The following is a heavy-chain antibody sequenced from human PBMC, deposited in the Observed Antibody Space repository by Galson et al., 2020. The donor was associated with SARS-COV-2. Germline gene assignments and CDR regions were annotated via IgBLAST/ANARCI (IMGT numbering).Heavy chain of an antibody. D-gene: IGHD2-15*01. J-gene: IGHJ6*02. CDR2: IWYDGSNK. CDR3: ARDLHTPNLEYYYGMDV. V-gene: IGHV3-33*01. CDR1: GFTFSSYG. Sequence: GESLKISCAASGFTFSSYGMHWVRQAPGKGLEWVAVIWYDGSNKYYAGSVKGRFTISRDNSKNTLYLQMNSLRAEDTAVYYCARDLHTPNLEYYYGMDVWGQGTTVTVSS.